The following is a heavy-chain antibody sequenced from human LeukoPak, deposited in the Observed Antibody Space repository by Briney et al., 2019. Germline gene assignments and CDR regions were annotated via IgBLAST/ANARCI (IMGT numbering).Heavy chain of an antibody. D-gene: IGHD6-19*01. J-gene: IGHJ3*02. CDR1: SGSISRYY. V-gene: IGHV4-59*01. CDR3: ARKSVAVRDAFDI. CDR2: IYYTGST. Sequence: SETLSLTCTVSSGSISRYYWSWIRQPPGKGLDWIGYIYYTGSTYYNPSLKSRVTISVDTSKNQFSLKLNSVAAADTAVYYCARKSVAVRDAFDIWGQGTMVTVSS.